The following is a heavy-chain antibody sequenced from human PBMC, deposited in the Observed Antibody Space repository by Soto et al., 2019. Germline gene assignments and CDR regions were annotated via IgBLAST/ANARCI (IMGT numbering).Heavy chain of an antibody. J-gene: IGHJ6*03. CDR3: AKGFTLHYYYYYYMDV. Sequence: GGSLRLSCAASGFTFSSYAMSWVRQAPGKGLEWVSAISGSGGSTYYADSVKGRFTISRDNSKNTLYLQMNSLRAEDTAVYYCAKGFTLHYYYYYYMDVWGKGTTVTVSS. CDR2: ISGSGGST. CDR1: GFTFSSYA. V-gene: IGHV3-23*01.